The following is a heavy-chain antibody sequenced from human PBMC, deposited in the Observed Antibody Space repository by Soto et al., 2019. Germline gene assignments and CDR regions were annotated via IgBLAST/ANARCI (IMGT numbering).Heavy chain of an antibody. CDR3: ARGRVDTAMVLLDY. Sequence: ETLSLTCAVYVGSFSGYYCSWIRQPPGKGLEWIGEINHSGSTNYNPSLKSRVTISVDTSKNQLSLKLSSVTAADTAVYYCARGRVDTAMVLLDYWGQGTLVTVSS. CDR2: INHSGST. D-gene: IGHD5-18*01. V-gene: IGHV4-34*01. J-gene: IGHJ4*02. CDR1: VGSFSGYY.